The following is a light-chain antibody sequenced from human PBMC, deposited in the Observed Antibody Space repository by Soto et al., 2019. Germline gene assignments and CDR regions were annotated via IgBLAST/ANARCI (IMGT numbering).Light chain of an antibody. Sequence: DIVVTQSPATLPASPGERVTLSCRASQFVSSRLAWYQRRPGQVPRLLIYDTSTRAPGISARFSGSGSGTEFTLTISSLQSEDFAVYYCQEYIQWPPGMFGPGTKVDIK. V-gene: IGKV3-15*01. CDR1: QFVSSR. CDR3: QEYIQWPPGM. CDR2: DTS. J-gene: IGKJ1*01.